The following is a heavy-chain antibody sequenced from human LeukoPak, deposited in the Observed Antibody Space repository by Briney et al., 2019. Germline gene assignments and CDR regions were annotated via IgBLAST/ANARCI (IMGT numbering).Heavy chain of an antibody. J-gene: IGHJ4*02. CDR1: GFTFGSYG. V-gene: IGHV3-23*01. D-gene: IGHD3-9*01. CDR3: VRDYENLTGSKTRFHY. Sequence: GGSLRLSCAASGFTFGSYGMSWVRQAPGKGLEWVSAISGSGGSTYYADSVKGRFTISRDNAKNTLYLQMNSLRAEDTAVYYCVRDYENLTGSKTRFHYWGQGTLVTVSS. CDR2: ISGSGGST.